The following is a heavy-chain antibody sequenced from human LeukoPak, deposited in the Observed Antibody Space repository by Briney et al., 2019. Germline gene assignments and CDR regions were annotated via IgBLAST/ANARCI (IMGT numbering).Heavy chain of an antibody. CDR3: AKTYSSGWYVSGGNY. Sequence: GGSLRLSCAVSGFTFSSYAMSWVRQAPGKGLEWVSAISGSGGSTYYADSVKGRFTISRDNSKNTLYLQMNSLRAEDTAVYYCAKTYSSGWYVSGGNYRGQGTQVTVSS. CDR2: ISGSGGST. V-gene: IGHV3-23*01. CDR1: GFTFSSYA. D-gene: IGHD6-19*01. J-gene: IGHJ4*02.